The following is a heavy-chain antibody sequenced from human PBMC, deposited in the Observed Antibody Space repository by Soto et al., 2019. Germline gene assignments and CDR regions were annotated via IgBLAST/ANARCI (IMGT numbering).Heavy chain of an antibody. J-gene: IGHJ5*02. V-gene: IGHV4-59*01. CDR3: ARDIHDVAAGRFDP. CDR1: GGSISSYY. D-gene: IGHD2-15*01. Sequence: QVQLQESGPGLVKPSETLSLTCTVSGGSISSYYWSWIRQSPGKGLEWIGHIFYSGGTNYNPSLKSRVTISIDTSKNQFSLRLTSVIAADTAVYYCARDIHDVAAGRFDPWGQGTQVTVSS. CDR2: IFYSGGT.